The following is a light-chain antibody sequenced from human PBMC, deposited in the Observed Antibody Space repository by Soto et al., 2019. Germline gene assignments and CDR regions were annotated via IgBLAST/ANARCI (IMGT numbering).Light chain of an antibody. Sequence: EIVLTQSPGTLSLSPGERATLSCRASQSVSNYLACYQQKPGQSPSLLFSDASNRATAIPARFSGSWSGTDFTLSISSLEPEDFAVYYCQQRYRWPETFGQGTKV. CDR1: QSVSNY. V-gene: IGKV3-11*01. CDR3: QQRYRWPET. CDR2: DAS. J-gene: IGKJ1*01.